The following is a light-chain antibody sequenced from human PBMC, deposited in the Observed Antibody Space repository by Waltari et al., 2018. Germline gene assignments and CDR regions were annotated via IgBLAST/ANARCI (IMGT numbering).Light chain of an antibody. Sequence: SYVVTQPPSMSAAPGQTARITCGGRNMGRKSVHWYQQRPSQAPVLVVYDDKDRPSGIPERFSGSNSGNTATLTISRVEAGDEADYYCQVWDINSDHIWVFGGGTKLTVL. CDR3: QVWDINSDHIWV. CDR1: NMGRKS. V-gene: IGLV3-21*02. CDR2: DDK. J-gene: IGLJ3*02.